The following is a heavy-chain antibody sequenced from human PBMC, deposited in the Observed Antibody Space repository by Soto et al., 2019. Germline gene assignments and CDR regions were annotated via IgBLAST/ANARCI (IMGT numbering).Heavy chain of an antibody. Sequence: QVQLVQSGAEVKKPGSSVKVSCKASGGTFSSYTISWVRQAPGQGLEWMGRIIPIVGITTYAQRFQGRVTITADKSTSTANMELSSLTSEDTAVYYCARGGWDYHTWGRGTLVTVSS. V-gene: IGHV1-69*02. CDR3: ARGGWDYHT. CDR2: IIPIVGIT. D-gene: IGHD3-9*01. CDR1: GGTFSSYT. J-gene: IGHJ1*01.